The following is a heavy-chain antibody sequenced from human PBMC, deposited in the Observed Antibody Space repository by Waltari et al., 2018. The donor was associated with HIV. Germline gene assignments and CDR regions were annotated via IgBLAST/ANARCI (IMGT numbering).Heavy chain of an antibody. J-gene: IGHJ1*01. V-gene: IGHV4-34*01. Sequence: QVQLQQWGAGLLKPSETLSLTCAVFGGSFSGYYWSWIRQPPGKGLEWIGEINHSGSTNYNPSLKSRVTISVDTSKNQFSLKLSSVTAADTAVYYCARVALGIAGLWGQGTLVTVSS. D-gene: IGHD6-13*01. CDR3: ARVALGIAGL. CDR1: GGSFSGYY. CDR2: INHSGST.